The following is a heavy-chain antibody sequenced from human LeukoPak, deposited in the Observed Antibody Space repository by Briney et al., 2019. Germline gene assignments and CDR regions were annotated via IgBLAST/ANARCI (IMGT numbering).Heavy chain of an antibody. V-gene: IGHV1-2*02. CDR3: ARRRCSSTSCYLFEFDP. CDR2: INPNSGGT. J-gene: IGHJ5*02. Sequence: ASVKVSCKASGYTFTGYYMHWVRQVPGQGLEWMGWINPNSGGTNYAQKFQGRVTMTRNTSISTAYMELSSLRSEDTAVYYCARRRCSSTSCYLFEFDPWGQGTLVTVSS. CDR1: GYTFTGYY. D-gene: IGHD2-2*01.